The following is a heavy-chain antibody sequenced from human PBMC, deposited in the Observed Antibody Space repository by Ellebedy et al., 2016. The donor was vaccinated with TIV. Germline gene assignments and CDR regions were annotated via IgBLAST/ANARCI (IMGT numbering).Heavy chain of an antibody. CDR1: GGSISSGGYS. V-gene: IGHV4-30-2*01. J-gene: IGHJ4*02. D-gene: IGHD3-22*01. Sequence: SETLSLTCAVSGGSISSGGYSWSWIRQPPGKGLEWIGYIYHSWSTYYNPSLKSRLTISVDRSKNQFSLKLPSVTAADTAVDYCARSSGYYYFPDYWGQGTLVTVSS. CDR2: IYHSWST. CDR3: ARSSGYYYFPDY.